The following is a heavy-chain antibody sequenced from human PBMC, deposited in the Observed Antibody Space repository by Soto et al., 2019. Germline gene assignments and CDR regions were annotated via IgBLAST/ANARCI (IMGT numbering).Heavy chain of an antibody. CDR3: AKSLKLTGSGWYETFSYYYYGMDV. Sequence: GGSLRLSCAASGFTFSSYGMHWVRQAPGKGLEWVAVISYDGSNKYYADSVKGRFTISRDNSKNTLYLQMNSLRAEDTAVYYCAKSLKLTGSGWYETFSYYYYGMDVWGQGTTVTVSS. CDR2: ISYDGSNK. CDR1: GFTFSSYG. D-gene: IGHD6-19*01. V-gene: IGHV3-30*18. J-gene: IGHJ6*02.